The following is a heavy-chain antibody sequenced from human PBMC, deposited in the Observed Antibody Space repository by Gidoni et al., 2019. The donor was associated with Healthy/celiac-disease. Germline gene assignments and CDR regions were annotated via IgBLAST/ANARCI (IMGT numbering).Heavy chain of an antibody. CDR3: ARRRTTVTRYYYYYGMDV. D-gene: IGHD4-17*01. J-gene: IGHJ6*02. CDR2: IDPSASYT. CDR1: GYSFTSYW. V-gene: IGHV5-10-1*03. Sequence: EVQLVQSGAEVKKPGESLRISCKGSGYSFTSYWISWVRQMPGKGLEWMGRIDPSASYTNYSPSFQGHVTISADKSISTAYLQWSRLKASDTAMYYCARRRTTVTRYYYYYGMDVWGQGTTVTVSS.